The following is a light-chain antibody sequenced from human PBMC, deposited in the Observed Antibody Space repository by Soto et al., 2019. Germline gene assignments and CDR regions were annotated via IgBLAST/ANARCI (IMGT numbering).Light chain of an antibody. CDR3: QQTYRTPLT. CDR2: AAS. CDR1: QSIRGY. J-gene: IGKJ4*01. Sequence: DIQMTQSQSSLSASVVDRVTVTCRASQSIRGYLNWYQQKPGEAPKLLIYAASSLHSGVPSRFSGSGSGTDFTLTISSLHPEDFATYSCQQTYRTPLTFGGGTKVDIK. V-gene: IGKV1-39*01.